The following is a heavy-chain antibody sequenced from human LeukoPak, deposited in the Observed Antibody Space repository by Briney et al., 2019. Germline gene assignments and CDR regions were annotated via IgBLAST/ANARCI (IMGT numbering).Heavy chain of an antibody. CDR1: GFTVSSNY. CDR2: IYSGGST. D-gene: IGHD3-9*01. CDR3: ARGGNRYFDWLFDFDY. J-gene: IGHJ4*02. Sequence: PGGSLRLSCAASGFTVSSNYMSWVRQAPGKGLEWVSVIYSGGSTYYADSVKGRFTISRDDSKNTLYLQMNSLRAEDTAVYYCARGGNRYFDWLFDFDYWGQGTLVTVSS. V-gene: IGHV3-66*01.